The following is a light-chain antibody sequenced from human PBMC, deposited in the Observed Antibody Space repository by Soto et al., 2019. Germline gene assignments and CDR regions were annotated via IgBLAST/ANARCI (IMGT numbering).Light chain of an antibody. CDR3: SSYTSSSTLV. CDR2: EVS. CDR1: SSDVGGYNY. Sequence: QSALTQPASVSGSPGQSITISCTGTSSDVGGYNYVSWYQQHPGKAPKLMISEVSNRPSGVSNRFSGSKSGNTASLYISGLQAEDEADYYCSSYTSSSTLVFGGGTKLTVL. V-gene: IGLV2-14*01. J-gene: IGLJ2*01.